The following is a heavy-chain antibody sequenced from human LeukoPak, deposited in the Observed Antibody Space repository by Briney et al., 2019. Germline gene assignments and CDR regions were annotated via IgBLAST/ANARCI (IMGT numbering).Heavy chain of an antibody. V-gene: IGHV1-24*01. CDR3: ATFYGDYARAFDI. CDR1: GYTLTELS. CDR2: FDPEDGET. D-gene: IGHD4-17*01. J-gene: IGHJ3*02. Sequence: ASVKVSCKASGYTLTELSMHWVRQAPGKGLEWMGGFDPEDGETIYAQKFQGRVTMTEDTSTDTAYMELSSLRSEDTAVYYCATFYGDYARAFDIWGQGTMVTVSS.